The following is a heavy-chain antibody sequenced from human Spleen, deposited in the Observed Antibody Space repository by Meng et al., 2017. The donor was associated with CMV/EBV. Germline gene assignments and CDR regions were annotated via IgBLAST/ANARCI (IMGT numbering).Heavy chain of an antibody. CDR2: ISSSGSTI. J-gene: IGHJ4*02. V-gene: IGHV3-11*04. Sequence: GESLKISCAASGFTFSDYYMSWIRQAPGKGLEWVSYISSSGSTIYYADSVKGRFTISRDNAKNSLYLQMNSLRVEDTALYYCARRGNIPDYWGQGTLVTVSS. CDR3: ARRGNIPDY. CDR1: GFTFSDYY. D-gene: IGHD2/OR15-2a*01.